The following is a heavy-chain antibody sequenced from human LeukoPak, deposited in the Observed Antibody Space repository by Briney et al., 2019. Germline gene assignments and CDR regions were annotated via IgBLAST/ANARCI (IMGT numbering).Heavy chain of an antibody. CDR3: ARDPGIWGTYDY. J-gene: IGHJ4*02. CDR1: GYTFTSYG. D-gene: IGHD7-27*01. V-gene: IGHV1-18*01. CDR2: ISAYNGNT. Sequence: GASVKVSCRASGYTFTSYGISWVRQAPGQGLERMGWISAYNGNTNYPQKLQGRVTMTTDTSTSTAYMELRSLRSDDTAVYYCARDPGIWGTYDYWGQGTLVTVSS.